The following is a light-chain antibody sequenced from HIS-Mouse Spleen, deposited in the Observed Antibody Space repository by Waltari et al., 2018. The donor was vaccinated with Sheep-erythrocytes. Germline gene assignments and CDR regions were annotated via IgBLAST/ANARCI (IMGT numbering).Light chain of an antibody. CDR3: CSYAGSYNHV. J-gene: IGLJ1*01. V-gene: IGLV2-11*01. CDR1: TTDVGCENY. CDR2: DVS. Sequence: QSALTQPRSVSGSPGQAVTISCTGNTTDVGCENYVSWYQQHPGKAPKLMIYDVSKRPSGVPDRFSGSKSGNTASLTISGLQAEDEADYYCCSYAGSYNHVFATGTKVTVL.